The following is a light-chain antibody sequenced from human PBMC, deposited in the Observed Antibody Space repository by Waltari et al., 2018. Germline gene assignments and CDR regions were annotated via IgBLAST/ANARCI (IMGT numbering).Light chain of an antibody. Sequence: DIVMTQSPLSLPVTPGEPASISCRSSQSLLHSNGYSYLDWYLQKPGQSPQVLIYLGSYRASGVPDRFGGSGSGTDFTLKISRVEAEDVGVYYCMQALQTPRTFGQGTKVEIK. J-gene: IGKJ1*01. CDR3: MQALQTPRT. CDR2: LGS. CDR1: QSLLHSNGYSY. V-gene: IGKV2-28*01.